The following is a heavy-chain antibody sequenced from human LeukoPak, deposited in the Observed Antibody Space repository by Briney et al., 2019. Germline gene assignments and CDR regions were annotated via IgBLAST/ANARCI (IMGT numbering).Heavy chain of an antibody. D-gene: IGHD2-2*01. CDR3: AREGVLLSPYYYGMDV. V-gene: IGHV3-74*01. CDR1: GFTFSSYW. CDR2: INSDGSST. Sequence: PGGSLRLSCAASGFTFSSYWMHWVRQAPGKGLVWVSRINSDGSSTSYADSVKGRFTISRDNAKNTLYLQMNSLRAEDTAVYYCAREGVLLSPYYYGMDVWGQGTTVIVSS. J-gene: IGHJ6*02.